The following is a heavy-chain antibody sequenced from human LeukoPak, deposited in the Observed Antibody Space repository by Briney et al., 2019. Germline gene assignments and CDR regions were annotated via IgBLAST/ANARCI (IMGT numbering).Heavy chain of an antibody. J-gene: IGHJ4*02. V-gene: IGHV3-9*03. CDR3: AKGVDNSGYYYYLDH. CDR1: GFTFGDYA. Sequence: PGGSLRLSCAASGFTFGDYAMHWVRQVPGKGLEWVSRISWNSGSIGYAASVRGRFVISRDNTKNSLYLQMNSLRPEDMALYYCAKGVDNSGYYYYLDHWGRGTLVTVSS. D-gene: IGHD3-22*01. CDR2: ISWNSGSI.